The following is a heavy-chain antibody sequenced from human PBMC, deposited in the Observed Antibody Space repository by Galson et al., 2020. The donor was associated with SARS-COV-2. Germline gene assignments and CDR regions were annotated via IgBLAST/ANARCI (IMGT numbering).Heavy chain of an antibody. Sequence: GGSLRQSCAASGFTFSSYWMHWVRQAPGKGLVWVSRIYSEGSSTSYADSVKGRFTISGDDAKNTLYLHMRSLRAEDTAVYYCARGDMRNDYFDYWGQGTLVTVSS. D-gene: IGHD3-16*01. CDR1: GFTFSSYW. CDR2: IYSEGSST. CDR3: ARGDMRNDYFDY. V-gene: IGHV3-74*01. J-gene: IGHJ4*02.